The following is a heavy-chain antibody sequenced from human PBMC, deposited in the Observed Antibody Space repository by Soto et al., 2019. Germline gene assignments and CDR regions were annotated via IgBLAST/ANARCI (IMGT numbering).Heavy chain of an antibody. CDR3: AKDLCWGSISTRRYIFAY. J-gene: IGHJ4*02. CDR2: ISGSGGST. V-gene: IGHV3-23*01. D-gene: IGHD2-2*02. CDR1: GFTFSSYA. Sequence: GGSLRLSCAASGFTFSSYAMSWVRQAPGKGLEWVSAISGSGGSTYYADSVKGRFTISRDNSKNTLYLQMNSLRAEDTAVYYCAKDLCWGSISTRRYIFAYWGQGTLVTVAS.